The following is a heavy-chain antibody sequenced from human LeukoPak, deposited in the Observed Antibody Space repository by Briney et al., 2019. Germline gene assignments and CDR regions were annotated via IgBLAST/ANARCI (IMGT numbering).Heavy chain of an antibody. Sequence: SETLSLTCAVSGGSISSNNWWSWVRQPPGKGLEWIGEIYHSGSTKYNPSLKSRVTIPVDKSKNQFSLKLSSVTAADTAVYYCARRTFYYDSSGGNWFDPWGQGTLVTVSS. V-gene: IGHV4-4*02. CDR3: ARRTFYYDSSGGNWFDP. D-gene: IGHD3-22*01. CDR2: IYHSGST. CDR1: GGSISSNNW. J-gene: IGHJ5*02.